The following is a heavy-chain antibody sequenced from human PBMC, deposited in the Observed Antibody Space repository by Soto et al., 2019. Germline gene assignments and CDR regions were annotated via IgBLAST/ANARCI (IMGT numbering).Heavy chain of an antibody. Sequence: PSETLSLTCAVYGGSFSGYYWSWIRQPPGKGLEWIGYIYYSGSTNYNPSLKSRVTISVDTSKNQFSLKLSSVTAADTAVYYCARSTRFGELSPFDYWGQGTLVTVSS. V-gene: IGHV4-59*08. CDR1: GGSFSGYY. J-gene: IGHJ4*02. CDR2: IYYSGST. D-gene: IGHD3-10*01. CDR3: ARSTRFGELSPFDY.